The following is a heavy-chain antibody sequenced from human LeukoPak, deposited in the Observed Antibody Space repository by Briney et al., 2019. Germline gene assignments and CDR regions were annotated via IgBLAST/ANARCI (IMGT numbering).Heavy chain of an antibody. V-gene: IGHV3-15*01. CDR3: TTGPCRITIFGVVIEDDY. D-gene: IGHD3-3*01. J-gene: IGHJ4*02. CDR1: GFTFSNAW. CDR2: IKSKTDGGTT. Sequence: PGGSLRLSCAASGFTFSNAWMSWVRQAPGKGLEWVGRIKSKTDGGTTDYAAPVKGRFTISRGDSKNTLYLQMNSLKTEDTAVYYCTTGPCRITIFGVVIEDDYWGQGTLVTVSS.